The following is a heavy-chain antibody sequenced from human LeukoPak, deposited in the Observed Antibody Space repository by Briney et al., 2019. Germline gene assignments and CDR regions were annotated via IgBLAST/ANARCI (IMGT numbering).Heavy chain of an antibody. CDR1: GGSISSSNW. V-gene: IGHV4-4*02. CDR3: ARGTRGWYFDL. Sequence: ASETLSLTCAVSGGSISSSNWWSWVRQPPGKGLEWIGYIYYSGSTNYNPSLKSRVTISIDTSKNQFSLKLTSVTAADTAVYYCARGTRGWYFDLWGRGTLVTVSS. CDR2: IYYSGST. D-gene: IGHD1/OR15-1a*01. J-gene: IGHJ2*01.